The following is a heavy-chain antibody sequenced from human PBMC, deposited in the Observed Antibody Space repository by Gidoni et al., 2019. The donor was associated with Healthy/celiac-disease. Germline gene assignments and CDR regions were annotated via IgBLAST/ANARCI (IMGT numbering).Heavy chain of an antibody. V-gene: IGHV3-66*02. Sequence: EVQLLDSGGGLVKPGGPLGLSGHALGFPVSSNYMTWVRQAPGKGLEWVSGSYSGGSTYDADSVKGRFTISRDNSKNTLYLQMNSLRAEDTAVYYCARDSSGAYYGSGSYLDYWGQGTLVTVSS. J-gene: IGHJ4*02. CDR1: GFPVSSNY. CDR3: ARDSSGAYYGSGSYLDY. D-gene: IGHD3-10*01. CDR2: SYSGGST.